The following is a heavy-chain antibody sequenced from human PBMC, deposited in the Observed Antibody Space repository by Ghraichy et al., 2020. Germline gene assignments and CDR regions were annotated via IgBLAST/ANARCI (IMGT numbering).Heavy chain of an antibody. CDR2: VIGSGGST. Sequence: GGSLRLSCAASGFTFSNYAMSWVRQAPGKGLDWVSTVIGSGGSTYYADSVKGRFTISRDNSKNTLYLQMNSLRAEDTAVYYCAKEGRGYSGYDYDYWGQGTLVTVSS. V-gene: IGHV3-23*01. J-gene: IGHJ4*02. CDR3: AKEGRGYSGYDYDY. D-gene: IGHD5-12*01. CDR1: GFTFSNYA.